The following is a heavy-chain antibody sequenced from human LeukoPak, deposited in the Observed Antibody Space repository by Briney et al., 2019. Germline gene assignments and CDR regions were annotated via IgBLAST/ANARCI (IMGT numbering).Heavy chain of an antibody. D-gene: IGHD2-2*01. J-gene: IGHJ4*02. CDR1: GFTFSSYP. CDR2: ISYDGSKI. V-gene: IGHV3-30-3*01. CDR3: ASPIVVVPAAMNFGRDY. Sequence: PGGSLRLSCAASGFTFSSYPLHWVRQAPGKGLEWVTLISYDGSKIYYADSVKGRFSISRDNSKNTLYLQMNSLRAEDTAVYYCASPIVVVPAAMNFGRDYWGQGTLVTVSS.